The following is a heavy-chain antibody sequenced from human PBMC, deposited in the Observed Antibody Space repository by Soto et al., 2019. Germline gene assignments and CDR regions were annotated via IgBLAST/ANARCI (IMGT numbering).Heavy chain of an antibody. D-gene: IGHD3-3*01. J-gene: IGHJ2*01. CDR1: GFTLRDYA. Sequence: EVQLLESGGGLVQPGGSLRLSCAASGFTLRDYAMTWVRQAPGKGLEWVSSLSGRGGNTYYADSVKGRFTISRANSENTLFLQMSSLRAEDTATYYCAQPGGVYWYFALWGRGTLVTVTS. CDR2: LSGRGGNT. CDR3: AQPGGVYWYFAL. V-gene: IGHV3-23*01.